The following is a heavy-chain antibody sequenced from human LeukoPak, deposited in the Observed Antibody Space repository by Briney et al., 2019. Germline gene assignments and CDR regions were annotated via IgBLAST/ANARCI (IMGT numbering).Heavy chain of an antibody. D-gene: IGHD3-10*01. V-gene: IGHV4-34*01. J-gene: IGHJ6*03. CDR1: GGSFSGYY. CDR3: ARTTMVRGTYYMDV. CDR2: INHSGST. Sequence: SETLSLTCAVYGGSFSGYYWSWIRQPPGKGLEWIGEINHSGSTNYNPALKNRVTISLGTSKHQSSLKLSSVPAADPAVYYCARTTMVRGTYYMDVWGKGTTVSISS.